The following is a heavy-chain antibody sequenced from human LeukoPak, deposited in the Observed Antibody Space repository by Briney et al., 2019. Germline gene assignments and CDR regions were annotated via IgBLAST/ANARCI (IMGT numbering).Heavy chain of an antibody. CDR3: ARVPSYYYGSGSYYDY. J-gene: IGHJ4*02. CDR2: IYYSGST. V-gene: IGHV4-59*01. D-gene: IGHD3-10*01. CDR1: GGSISSYY. Sequence: SETLSLTCTVPGGSISSYYWSWIRQPPGKGLEWIGYIYYSGSTNYNPSLKSRVTISVDTSKNQFSLKLSSVTAADTAVYYCARVPSYYYGSGSYYDYWGQGTLVTVSS.